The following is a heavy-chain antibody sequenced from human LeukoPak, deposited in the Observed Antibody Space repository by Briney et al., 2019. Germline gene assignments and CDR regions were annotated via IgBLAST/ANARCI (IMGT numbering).Heavy chain of an antibody. Sequence: GGSLRLSCAASGFPFSSHAMSWVRQPPGKGLEWVSAISNGKTYYADPVRGRFTISRDDSKNTVSLQMNSLRDEDTALYYCVREAGYCASVCLKSNWFDPWGQGTLVTVSS. CDR3: VREAGYCASVCLKSNWFDP. V-gene: IGHV3-23*01. CDR1: GFPFSSHA. J-gene: IGHJ5*02. D-gene: IGHD2-21*02. CDR2: ISNGKT.